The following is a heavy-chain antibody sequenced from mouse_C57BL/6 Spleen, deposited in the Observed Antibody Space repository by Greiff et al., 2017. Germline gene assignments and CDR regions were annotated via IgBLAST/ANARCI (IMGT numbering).Heavy chain of an antibody. D-gene: IGHD1-1*01. CDR1: GYSFTGYY. CDR2: INPSTGGT. Sequence: EVQLQQSGPELVQPGASVKISCKASGYSFTGYYMNWVKQSPEKSLEWIGEINPSTGGTTYTQKLKAQATLTVDKSSNTAYMQLKSLTSEDSAVYYCARSLHYSGSSYWDFDVWGTGTTVTVSS. V-gene: IGHV1-42*01. CDR3: ARSLHYSGSSYWDFDV. J-gene: IGHJ1*03.